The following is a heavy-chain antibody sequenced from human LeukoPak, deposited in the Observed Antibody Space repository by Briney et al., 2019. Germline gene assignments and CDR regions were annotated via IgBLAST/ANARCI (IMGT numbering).Heavy chain of an antibody. CDR3: ARGDYYDSSGPDGGYYMDV. Sequence: ASVKVSCKASGGTFSSYAISWVRQAPGQGLEWMGGIIPIFDTTIYAQKFQGRVTITADESTSTAYMELSSLRSEDTAVYYCARGDYYDSSGPDGGYYMDVWGKGTTVTVSS. CDR2: IIPIFDTT. V-gene: IGHV1-69*13. D-gene: IGHD3-22*01. CDR1: GGTFSSYA. J-gene: IGHJ6*03.